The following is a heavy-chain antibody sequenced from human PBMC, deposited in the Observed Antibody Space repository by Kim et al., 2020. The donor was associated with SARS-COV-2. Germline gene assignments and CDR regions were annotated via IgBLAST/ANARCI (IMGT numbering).Heavy chain of an antibody. D-gene: IGHD6-13*01. Sequence: SETLSLTCTVSGGSISSYYWSWIRQPPGKGLEWIGYIYYSGSTNYNPSLKSRVTISVDTSKNQFSLKLSSVTAADTAVYYCARDPLIAAAGDAFDIWGQG. V-gene: IGHV4-59*01. CDR1: GGSISSYY. CDR2: IYYSGST. CDR3: ARDPLIAAAGDAFDI. J-gene: IGHJ3*02.